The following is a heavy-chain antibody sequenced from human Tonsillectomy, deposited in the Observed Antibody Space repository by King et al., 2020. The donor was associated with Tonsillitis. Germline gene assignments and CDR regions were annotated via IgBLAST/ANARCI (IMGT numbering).Heavy chain of an antibody. CDR3: AKDGSIVVASTWFDP. Sequence: VQLVESGGGLVQPGGSLRLSCAASGFTFSSYAMSWVRQAPGKGLEWVSGISGSGGNTYYADSVKGRFTISRDNSKNTLYLQMNSLRAEDTAVYYCAKDGSIVVASTWFDPWGQGTLVTVSS. V-gene: IGHV3-23*04. CDR2: ISGSGGNT. D-gene: IGHD2-2*01. J-gene: IGHJ5*02. CDR1: GFTFSSYA.